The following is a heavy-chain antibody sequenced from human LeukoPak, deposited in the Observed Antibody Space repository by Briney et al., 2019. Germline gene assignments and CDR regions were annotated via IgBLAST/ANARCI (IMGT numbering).Heavy chain of an antibody. J-gene: IGHJ4*02. CDR1: GFTFSSYS. D-gene: IGHD6-19*01. CDR3: ARFETVAAKPFEY. V-gene: IGHV3-21*01. Sequence: GSLRLSCAASGFTFSSYSMNWVRQAPGKGLEWVSSISSDSRYIFYAEPVKGRFTISRDNAENSLYLQMNSLRAEDTAVYYCARFETVAAKPFEYWGQGTLVTVSS. CDR2: ISSDSRYI.